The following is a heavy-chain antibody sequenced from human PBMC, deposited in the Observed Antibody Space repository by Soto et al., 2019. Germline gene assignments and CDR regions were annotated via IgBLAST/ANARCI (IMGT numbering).Heavy chain of an antibody. CDR3: ARYCNGGACYSASLDY. CDR2: ISYDGSKE. Sequence: PGGSLRLSCAASPFTFRSYSMHWVHQAPGKGLEWVTSISYDGSKESYADSVKGRFAVSRDNSKNTLYLQMNSPRPEDTAVYYCARYCNGGACYSASLDYWGQGTQVTVSS. CDR1: PFTFRSYS. V-gene: IGHV3-30*09. D-gene: IGHD2-15*01. J-gene: IGHJ4*02.